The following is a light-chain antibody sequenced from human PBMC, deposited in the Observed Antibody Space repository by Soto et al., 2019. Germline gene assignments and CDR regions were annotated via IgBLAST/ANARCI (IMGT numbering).Light chain of an antibody. CDR1: SSDVGTFNL. Sequence: QSALTQVASVSGSPGQSITISCTGTSSDVGTFNLVSWYQQHPGKAPRLMIYEVIKRPSGVSNRFSGSKSGNTASLTISWFQAEDEADYYCCSYAGSSVYVFGTGTKVTVL. CDR3: CSYAGSSVYV. J-gene: IGLJ1*01. CDR2: EVI. V-gene: IGLV2-23*02.